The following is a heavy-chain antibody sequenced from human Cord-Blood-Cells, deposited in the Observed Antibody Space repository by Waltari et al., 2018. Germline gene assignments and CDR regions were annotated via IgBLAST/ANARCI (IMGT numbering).Heavy chain of an antibody. J-gene: IGHJ2*01. CDR3: ARDTATYSVWGYFDL. D-gene: IGHD1-26*01. V-gene: IGHV4-30-4*08. CDR2: IYSSGST. CDR1: GGSISSGDYY. Sequence: QVQLQESGPGLVKPSQTLSLTCTVSGGSISSGDYYWSWIRQPPGKGLEWIGYIYSSGSTYYNPSLKSRVTISVDTSKNQFSLKLSSVTAADTAVYYCARDTATYSVWGYFDLWGRGTLVTVSS.